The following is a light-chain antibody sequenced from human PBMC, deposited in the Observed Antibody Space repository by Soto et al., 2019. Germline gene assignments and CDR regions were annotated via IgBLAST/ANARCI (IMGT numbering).Light chain of an antibody. CDR1: QTIMTY. J-gene: IGKJ5*01. Sequence: DIQITQSPSSLSASVGDEVTITCRASQTIMTYLNWYQLKPGKAPKLLIYAASTLQSGVPSRFSGSRSGTDFTLTISSLQPEDFATYYCQQLNSYTITFGQGTRLEIK. CDR2: AAS. V-gene: IGKV1-39*01. CDR3: QQLNSYTIT.